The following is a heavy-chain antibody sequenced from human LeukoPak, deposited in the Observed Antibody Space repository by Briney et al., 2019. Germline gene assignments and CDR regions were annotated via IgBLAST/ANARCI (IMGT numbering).Heavy chain of an antibody. Sequence: SETLSLTSAVYGGSFSSAYWSWIRHPPGKGLEWIGELLHSGFTNYNPSLKNRITTSVDMSKNQFSLKLSSVTAADTAVYYCARAPAKDGNYYYYYGMDVWGQGTTVTVSS. J-gene: IGHJ6*02. CDR3: ARAPAKDGNYYYYYGMDV. D-gene: IGHD2-15*01. CDR2: LLHSGFT. V-gene: IGHV4-34*12. CDR1: GGSFSSAY.